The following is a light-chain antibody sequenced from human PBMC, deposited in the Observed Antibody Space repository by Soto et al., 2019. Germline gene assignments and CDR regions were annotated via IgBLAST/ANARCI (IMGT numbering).Light chain of an antibody. CDR1: QSISSY. CDR3: HLTYSIPRFT. J-gene: IGKJ3*01. Sequence: DIQMTQSPSSLSASVGDRVTITCRASQSISSYLNWYQQKPGKAPNLLIYAASSLQSGVASRFSGSGSATDFTLPISSLQPEDFATNYCHLTYSIPRFTFGPGTKVDVK. V-gene: IGKV1-39*01. CDR2: AAS.